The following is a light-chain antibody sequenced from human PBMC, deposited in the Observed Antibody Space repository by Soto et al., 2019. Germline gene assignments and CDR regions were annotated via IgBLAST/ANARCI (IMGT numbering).Light chain of an antibody. J-gene: IGKJ1*01. CDR1: QSVSNNY. V-gene: IGKV3-20*01. Sequence: ESVLTQSKGTLSLSPGERATLSCRASQSVSNNYLAWYQQKPGQAPRLLIYGASSRATGIPDRFSGSGSGTDFTLTISRLEPEDFAVYYCQQYGSSGTFGQGTKVDIK. CDR2: GAS. CDR3: QQYGSSGT.